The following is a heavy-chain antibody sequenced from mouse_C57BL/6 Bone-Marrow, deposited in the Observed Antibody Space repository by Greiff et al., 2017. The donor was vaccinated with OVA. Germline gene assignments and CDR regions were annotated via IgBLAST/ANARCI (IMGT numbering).Heavy chain of an antibody. CDR1: GFNFKDYY. Sequence: VHVKQSGAELVKPGASVKLSCTASGFNFKDYYMHWVKQRTEQGLEWIGRIDPEDGETKYAPKFKGKATITADTSSNTAYLQLSSLTSEDTAVYYCASWGDYRAMEYWGQGTSVTVSS. J-gene: IGHJ4*01. CDR2: IDPEDGET. CDR3: ASWGDYRAMEY. D-gene: IGHD2-14*01. V-gene: IGHV14-2*01.